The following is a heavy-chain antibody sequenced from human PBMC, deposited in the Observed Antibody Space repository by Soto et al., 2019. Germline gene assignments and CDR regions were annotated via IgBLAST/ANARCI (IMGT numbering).Heavy chain of an antibody. Sequence: GGSLRLSCAASGFTFSSYSMNWVRQAPGKGLEWVSYISSSSSTIYYTDSVKGRFTISRDNAKNSLYLQMNSLRDEDTTVYYCATGSYPRYSKSDGRPGDAFDIWGQGTMVTVSS. CDR1: GFTFSSYS. D-gene: IGHD1-26*01. CDR2: ISSSSSTI. V-gene: IGHV3-48*02. J-gene: IGHJ3*02. CDR3: ATGSYPRYSKSDGRPGDAFDI.